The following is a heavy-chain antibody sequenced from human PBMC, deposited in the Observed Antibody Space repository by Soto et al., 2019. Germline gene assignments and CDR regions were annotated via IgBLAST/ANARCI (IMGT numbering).Heavy chain of an antibody. J-gene: IGHJ4*02. D-gene: IGHD4-17*01. Sequence: QVQLQQWGAGLLKPSETLSLTCAVYGGSFSDYYWSWIRQPPGKGLEWIGEINHSGSTNYNPSLKSRVSISVDTSNNQFSLRLSSVTAADTAIYYCVSQRPTVTTFDYWGQGTPVTVSS. CDR3: VSQRPTVTTFDY. CDR2: INHSGST. V-gene: IGHV4-34*01. CDR1: GGSFSDYY.